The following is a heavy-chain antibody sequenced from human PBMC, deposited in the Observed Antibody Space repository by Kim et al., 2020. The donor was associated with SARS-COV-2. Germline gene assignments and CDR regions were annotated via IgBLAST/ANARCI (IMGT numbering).Heavy chain of an antibody. CDR3: ARDTCSGGSCYSFDDY. Sequence: GGSLRLSCAASGFTFSSYGMHWVRQAPGKGLEWVAVIWYDGSNKYYADSVKGRFTISRDNSKNTLYLQMNSLRAEDTAVYYCARDTCSGGSCYSFDDYWGQGTLVTVSS. D-gene: IGHD2-15*01. CDR1: GFTFSSYG. J-gene: IGHJ4*02. CDR2: IWYDGSNK. V-gene: IGHV3-33*08.